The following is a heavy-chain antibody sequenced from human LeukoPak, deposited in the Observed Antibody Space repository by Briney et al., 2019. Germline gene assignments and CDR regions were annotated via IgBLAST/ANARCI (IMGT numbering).Heavy chain of an antibody. J-gene: IGHJ4*02. V-gene: IGHV3-74*01. Sequence: GGSLRLSCAASGFTFSSYWMHWVRQAPGKGLVWVSRMKSDDSSTSYADSVKGRFTISRDNAKNTLYLQMNSLRAEDTAVYYCARGDGGSYQGRFDYWGQGTLVTVSS. CDR3: ARGDGGSYQGRFDY. CDR2: MKSDDSST. D-gene: IGHD1-26*01. CDR1: GFTFSSYW.